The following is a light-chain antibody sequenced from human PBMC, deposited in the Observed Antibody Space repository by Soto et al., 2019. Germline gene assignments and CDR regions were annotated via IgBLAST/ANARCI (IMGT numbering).Light chain of an antibody. CDR1: SSNIGGNT. CDR3: AAWDDSLNAVV. V-gene: IGLV1-44*01. CDR2: GND. J-gene: IGLJ1*01. Sequence: QSVLTQPPSASGTPGQRVTISCSGSSSNIGGNTVNWYQQLPGTAPKLLIYGNDQRPSGVPDRFSGSKSGTSASLAISGLQSEDEADYYGAAWDDSLNAVVFGTGTKVTVL.